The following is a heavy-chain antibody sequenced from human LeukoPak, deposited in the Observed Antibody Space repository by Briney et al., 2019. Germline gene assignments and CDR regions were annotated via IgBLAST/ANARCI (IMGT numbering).Heavy chain of an antibody. D-gene: IGHD3-10*01. CDR3: ARMVGLVSDF. J-gene: IGHJ4*02. CDR2: TYYRSKWHS. V-gene: IGHV6-1*01. Sequence: SQTLSLTCSISGGSVSSNSAAWNWIRQSPSRGLWLLGRTYYRSKWHSYYAPSVKSRITINPDTSKNQFSLQLKSVTPEDTAVYYCARMVGLVSDFWGQGTLVTVSS. CDR1: GGSVSSNSAA.